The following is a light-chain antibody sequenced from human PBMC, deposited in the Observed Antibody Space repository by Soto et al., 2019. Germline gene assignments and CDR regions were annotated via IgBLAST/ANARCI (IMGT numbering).Light chain of an antibody. J-gene: IGLJ1*01. V-gene: IGLV2-11*01. CDR2: DVS. CDR1: SGDVGGYNY. Sequence: QSVLTQPRSVSGSPGQSVTISCTGTSGDVGGYNYVSWYQEHPGKAPKLMIYDVSKRPSGVPDRFSGSKSGNTASLTISGLQAEDEADYYCCSYAGSYTHYVFGPGTKVTVL. CDR3: CSYAGSYTHYV.